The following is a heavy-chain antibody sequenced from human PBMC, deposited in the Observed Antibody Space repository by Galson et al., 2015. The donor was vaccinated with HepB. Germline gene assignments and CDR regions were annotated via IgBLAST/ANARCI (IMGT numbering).Heavy chain of an antibody. Sequence: SLRLSCAASGFTFSSYAMHWVRQAPGKGLEWVAVIWYDANNKYYADSVKGRFTISRDNSKNTLYLQMNSLRGEGTAVYYCARGLEDWEPTLDYWGQGTLVTVSS. D-gene: IGHD3/OR15-3a*01. CDR3: ARGLEDWEPTLDY. J-gene: IGHJ4*02. CDR2: IWYDANNK. V-gene: IGHV3-33*01. CDR1: GFTFSSYA.